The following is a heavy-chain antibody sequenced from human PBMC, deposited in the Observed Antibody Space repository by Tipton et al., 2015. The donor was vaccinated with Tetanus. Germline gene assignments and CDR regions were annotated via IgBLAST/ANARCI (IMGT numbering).Heavy chain of an antibody. D-gene: IGHD6-6*01. J-gene: IGHJ4*02. Sequence: SLRLSCAASGFTFSSYSMNWVRQAPGKGLEWVSSIGSTSHYMYYADSVKGRFTISRDNAKNSLYLQMSSLGADDTAVYYCARDAGRRFDYWGQGTLVTVAS. CDR2: IGSTSHYM. V-gene: IGHV3-21*06. CDR3: ARDAGRRFDY. CDR1: GFTFSSYS.